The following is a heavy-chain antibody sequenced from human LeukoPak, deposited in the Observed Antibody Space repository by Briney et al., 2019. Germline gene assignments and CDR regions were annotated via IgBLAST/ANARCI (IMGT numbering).Heavy chain of an antibody. CDR1: GFTFSDAW. CDR3: TTRGGSISIFNY. J-gene: IGHJ4*02. V-gene: IGHV3-15*01. Sequence: GGSLRLSCASSGFTFSDAWMSWVRQAPGKGLEWVGRIKSKTDGGTTDYAAPVKGRFTISRDDSKNTLYLQMNSLKTEDTAVYYCTTRGGSISIFNYWGQGTLVTVSS. D-gene: IGHD1-26*01. CDR2: IKSKTDGGTT.